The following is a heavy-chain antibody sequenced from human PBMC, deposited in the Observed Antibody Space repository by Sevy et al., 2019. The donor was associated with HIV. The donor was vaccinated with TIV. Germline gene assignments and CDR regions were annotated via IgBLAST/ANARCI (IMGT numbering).Heavy chain of an antibody. CDR1: GFTFSSYA. Sequence: GESLKISCAASGFTFSSYAMSWVRQAPGKGLEWVSAISGSGGSTYYADSVKGRFTISRDNSKNTLYLQMNSLRAEDTAVYYCAKRGPGGYYYMDVWGKGTSVTVSS. CDR2: ISGSGGST. V-gene: IGHV3-23*01. D-gene: IGHD3-16*01. CDR3: AKRGPGGYYYMDV. J-gene: IGHJ6*03.